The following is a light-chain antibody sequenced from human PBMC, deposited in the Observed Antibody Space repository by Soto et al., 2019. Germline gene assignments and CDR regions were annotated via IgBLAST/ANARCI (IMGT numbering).Light chain of an antibody. V-gene: IGKV3-15*01. CDR2: GAS. CDR3: QQYNDGTRT. CDR1: QSISTN. Sequence: EIVMTQSPATLSVSPGERVTLSCRASQSISTNLAWYQQKPGQAPRLLIYGASTRATGIPARFSGSGSGTEFTVTISSLQSEDFAVYYCQQYNDGTRTFGHGTKVDIK. J-gene: IGKJ1*01.